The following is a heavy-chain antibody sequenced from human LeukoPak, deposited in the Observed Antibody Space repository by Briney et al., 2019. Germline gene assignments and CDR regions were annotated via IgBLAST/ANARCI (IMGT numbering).Heavy chain of an antibody. CDR1: GFTFSDYY. CDR2: ISTSGNTI. V-gene: IGHV3-11*04. D-gene: IGHD7-27*01. Sequence: GGSLRLSCAASGFTFSDYYMSWIRQAPGKGLEWVSYISTSGNTIYDADSVKGRFTISRDNAKNSLYLQMNSLRAEDTAVYYCARKKLTGDYYFDYWGQGTLVTVSS. CDR3: ARKKLTGDYYFDY. J-gene: IGHJ4*02.